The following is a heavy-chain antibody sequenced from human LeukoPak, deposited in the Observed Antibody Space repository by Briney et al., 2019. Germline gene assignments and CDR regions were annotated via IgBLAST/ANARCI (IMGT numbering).Heavy chain of an antibody. V-gene: IGHV3-23*01. J-gene: IGHJ2*01. D-gene: IGHD3-10*01. CDR1: GFTFSSYG. CDR2: ISGSGGST. CDR3: ARERGGWFGESYWYFDL. Sequence: GGSLRLSCAASGFTFSSYGMSWVCQAPGKGLEWVSAISGSGGSTYYADSVKGRFTISRDNSKNTLYLQMNSLRAEDTAVYYCARERGGWFGESYWYFDLWGRGTLVTVSS.